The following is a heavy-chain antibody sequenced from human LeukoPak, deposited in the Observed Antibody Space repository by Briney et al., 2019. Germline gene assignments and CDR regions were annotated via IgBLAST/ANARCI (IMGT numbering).Heavy chain of an antibody. CDR3: AKGLSQRLVSIPLDY. D-gene: IGHD6-13*01. CDR2: ISGSGIST. V-gene: IGHV3-23*01. Sequence: PGGSLRLSCAASGFTFNAFGMNWVRQAPGKGLEWVSTISGSGISTYYADSVKGRFTISRDSFENTLYLQMNSLRAEDTAVYYCAKGLSQRLVSIPLDYWGQGTLVTVSS. CDR1: GFTFNAFG. J-gene: IGHJ4*02.